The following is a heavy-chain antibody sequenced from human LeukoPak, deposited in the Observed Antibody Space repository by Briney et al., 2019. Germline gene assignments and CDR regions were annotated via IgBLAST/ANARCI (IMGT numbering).Heavy chain of an antibody. CDR2: ISSSSNIM. D-gene: IGHD6-19*01. CDR3: ARGAQWPY. J-gene: IGHJ4*02. Sequence: PGGSLRLSCAASGFTFSSYGMNWARQAPGKGLEWVSYISSSSNIMNYADSVKGRFTTSRDNAKNSLYLQMNSLRAEDTAVYYCARGAQWPYWGQGTLVTVSP. V-gene: IGHV3-48*01. CDR1: GFTFSSYG.